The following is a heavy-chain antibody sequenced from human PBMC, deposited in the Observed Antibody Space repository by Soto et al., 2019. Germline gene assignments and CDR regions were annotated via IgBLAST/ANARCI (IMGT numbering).Heavy chain of an antibody. Sequence: NPSETLSLTCTVSDGSISGHYWTWIRQPPGKGLEWIGYIFYSGSTNYNPSLKSRVTISVDTSKNQFSLKLSSVTAADTAVYYCARVGSSGWSPEYWGQGTLVKVSS. J-gene: IGHJ4*02. CDR3: ARVGSSGWSPEY. CDR1: DGSISGHY. D-gene: IGHD6-19*01. CDR2: IFYSGST. V-gene: IGHV4-59*11.